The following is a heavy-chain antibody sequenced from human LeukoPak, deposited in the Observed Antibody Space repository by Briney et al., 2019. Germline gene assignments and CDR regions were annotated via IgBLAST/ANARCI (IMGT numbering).Heavy chain of an antibody. Sequence: KEPGPALVQPTQTLTLTCTFSGFSLSTSGMRVSWIRQPPGKALEWLARIDWDDDRFYSTYLKTRLTISKDTSKNQVVLTMTNMDPVDTATYYCAQTYYYDSRNSYYFDYWGQGTLVTVSS. V-gene: IGHV2-70*04. CDR2: IDWDDDR. J-gene: IGHJ4*02. CDR1: GFSLSTSGMR. D-gene: IGHD3-22*01. CDR3: AQTYYYDSRNSYYFDY.